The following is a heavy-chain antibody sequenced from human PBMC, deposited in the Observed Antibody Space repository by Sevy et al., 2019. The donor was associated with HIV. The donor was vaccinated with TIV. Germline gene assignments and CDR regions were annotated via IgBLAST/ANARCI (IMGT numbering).Heavy chain of an antibody. V-gene: IGHV3-7*01. CDR3: AREVGGFNWRPYYFDS. Sequence: GESLRLSCEASGFTFTDYWMSWVRQTPERGLEWVATIKQDESETYYVDSVKGRFAISRDNGKNSVSLQMNGLRVEDTALYYCAREVGGFNWRPYYFDSWGQGTLVTVSS. D-gene: IGHD3-3*01. CDR1: GFTFTDYW. J-gene: IGHJ4*02. CDR2: IKQDESET.